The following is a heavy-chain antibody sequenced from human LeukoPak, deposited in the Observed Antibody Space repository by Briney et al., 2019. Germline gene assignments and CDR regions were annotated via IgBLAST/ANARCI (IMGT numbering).Heavy chain of an antibody. CDR2: ISSSGSTI. J-gene: IGHJ4*02. V-gene: IGHV3-48*03. CDR1: GFTFSSYE. D-gene: IGHD2-15*01. Sequence: GGSLRLSCAASGFTFSSYEMNWARQAPGKGLEWVSYISSSGSTIYYADSVKGRFTISRDNAKNSLYLQMNSLRAEDTAVYYCAREGCSGGSCYSPIYYFDYWGQGTLVTVSS. CDR3: AREGCSGGSCYSPIYYFDY.